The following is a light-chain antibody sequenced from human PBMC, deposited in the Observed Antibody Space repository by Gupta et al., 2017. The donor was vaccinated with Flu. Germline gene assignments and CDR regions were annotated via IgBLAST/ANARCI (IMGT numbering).Light chain of an antibody. Sequence: QSALTQPASVSGSPGQSITISCTGTSSDIGAYNYVSWYQQHPNKAPKLMIYEVSNRPSGVSNRFSGSKSGNTASLTISGLQAEDEAEYYCSSYTGSGTVFGGGTKVAVL. CDR2: EVS. V-gene: IGLV2-14*01. CDR3: SSYTGSGTV. CDR1: SSDIGAYNY. J-gene: IGLJ3*02.